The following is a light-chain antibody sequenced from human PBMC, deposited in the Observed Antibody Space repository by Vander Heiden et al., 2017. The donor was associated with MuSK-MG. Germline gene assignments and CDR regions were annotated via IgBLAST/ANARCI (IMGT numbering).Light chain of an antibody. CDR2: GNS. Sequence: QSVLTQPPSVSGPPGQRVTISCTASSSNIGAGYDVHWYQQLPGTAPKLLIYGNSNRPSGVPDRFSGSKSGTSASLAITGLQAEDEADYYCQSYDSSLSGVVFGGGTKLTVL. CDR1: SSNIGAGYD. J-gene: IGLJ2*01. CDR3: QSYDSSLSGVV. V-gene: IGLV1-40*01.